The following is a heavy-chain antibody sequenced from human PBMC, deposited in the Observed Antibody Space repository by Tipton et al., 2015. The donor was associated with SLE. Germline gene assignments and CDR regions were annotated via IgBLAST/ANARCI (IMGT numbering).Heavy chain of an antibody. V-gene: IGHV4-38-2*02. D-gene: IGHD3-9*01. Sequence: TLSLTCAVSGYSISSGYYWGWIRQPPGKGLEWIGSIYHSGSTYYNPSLKSRVTISVDTSKNQFSLKLSSVTAADTAVYYCARDHRSYDWSYGMDVWGQGTTVTVSS. CDR3: ARDHRSYDWSYGMDV. CDR1: GYSISSGYY. CDR2: IYHSGST. J-gene: IGHJ6*02.